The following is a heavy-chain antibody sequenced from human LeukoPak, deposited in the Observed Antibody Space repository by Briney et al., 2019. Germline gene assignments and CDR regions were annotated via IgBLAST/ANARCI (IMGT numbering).Heavy chain of an antibody. CDR2: IHPNNGGT. D-gene: IGHD2-2*01. CDR1: GYSFTGYY. CDR3: AREGYCSTNSCSPDY. V-gene: IGHV1-2*02. J-gene: IGHJ4*02. Sequence: GASVKVSCKASGYSFTGYYIHWVRQAPGQGPEWMGWIHPNNGGTNYAQKFQGRVTMTRDTSISTAYMEVSRLTSDDTAVYYCAREGYCSTNSCSPDYWGQGTLVTVSS.